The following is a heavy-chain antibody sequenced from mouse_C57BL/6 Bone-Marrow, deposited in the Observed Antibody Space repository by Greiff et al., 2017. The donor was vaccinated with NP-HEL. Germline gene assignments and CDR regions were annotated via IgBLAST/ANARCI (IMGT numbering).Heavy chain of an antibody. D-gene: IGHD1-1*01. J-gene: IGHJ2*01. Sequence: QVQLQQPGAELVKPGASVKLSCKASGYTFTSYLMHWVKQRPGRGLEWIGRIDPTSGATKYNEKFKSKATLTVDKPSSTAYMQLNSLTSEDSAVYSCARYYDSSSYFDYGGQGTTLTVSS. CDR1: GYTFTSYL. CDR3: ARYYDSSSYFDY. V-gene: IGHV1-72*01. CDR2: IDPTSGAT.